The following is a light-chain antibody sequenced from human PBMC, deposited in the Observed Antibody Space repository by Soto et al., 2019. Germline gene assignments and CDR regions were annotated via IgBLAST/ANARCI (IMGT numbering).Light chain of an antibody. CDR3: QQYYSDPWT. CDR1: QSVLYSSNNKNY. J-gene: IGKJ1*01. CDR2: WAS. Sequence: DIVMTQSPASLAVSLGERATINCKSSQSVLYSSNNKNYLTWYQQKPGQPPKLLIYWASTRESGVPDRFSGSGSETDFTLTISSLQAEDVAVYYCQQYYSDPWTFGQGTKVEIK. V-gene: IGKV4-1*01.